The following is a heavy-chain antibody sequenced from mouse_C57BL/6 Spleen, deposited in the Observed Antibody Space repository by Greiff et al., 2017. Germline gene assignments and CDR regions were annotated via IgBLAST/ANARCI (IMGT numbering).Heavy chain of an antibody. CDR3: ARPYDYDGGFAY. V-gene: IGHV1-80*01. D-gene: IGHD2-4*01. CDR1: GYAFSSYW. CDR2: IYPGDGDT. J-gene: IGHJ3*01. Sequence: QVQLQQSGAELVKPGASVKISCKASGYAFSSYWMNWVKQRPGKGLEWIGQIYPGDGDTNYNGKFKGKATLTADKSSSTAYMQLSSLTSDDSAVYFCARPYDYDGGFAYWGQGTLVTVSA.